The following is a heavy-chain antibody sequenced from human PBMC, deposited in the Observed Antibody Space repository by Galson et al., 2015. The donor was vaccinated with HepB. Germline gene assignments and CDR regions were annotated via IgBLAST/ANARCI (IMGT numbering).Heavy chain of an antibody. D-gene: IGHD3-10*01. V-gene: IGHV4-39*01. Sequence: WVRQPPGKGLECIGNIYYSGNTYYNPSLKSRVTMSVDTSKNQFSLRLTSVTAADTAVYYCARLGFLGCFGSLPTWFDPWGQGTLVTVSS. J-gene: IGHJ5*02. CDR3: ARLGFLGCFGSLPTWFDP. CDR2: IYYSGNT.